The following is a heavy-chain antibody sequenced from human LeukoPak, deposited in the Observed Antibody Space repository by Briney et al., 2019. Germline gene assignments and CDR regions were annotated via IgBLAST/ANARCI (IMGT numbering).Heavy chain of an antibody. CDR2: ISAGGGGT. D-gene: IGHD6-13*01. CDR3: AKSPRSAADNWFDP. V-gene: IGHV3-23*01. CDR1: GFTLSTYA. J-gene: IGHJ5*02. Sequence: PGGSLRLSCAASGFTLSTYAMNWVRQAPGKGLEWVSGISAGGGGTYYADSVKGRFTISRDNSKTTLYLQMNSLTVEDTAVYYCAKSPRSAADNWFDPWGQGTLVTVSS.